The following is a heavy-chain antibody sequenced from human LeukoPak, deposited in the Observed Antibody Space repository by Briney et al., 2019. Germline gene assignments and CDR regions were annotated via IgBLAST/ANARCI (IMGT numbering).Heavy chain of an antibody. V-gene: IGHV3-7*04. CDR1: GFTFSTYT. Sequence: GGSLRLSCVASGFTFSTYTMNWVRQAPGKGLEWLANINEDGSEKHYVDSVEGRFTVSRDNGENSVFLQMNSLKVEDAAVYYCARGLRTAAGLDYWGQGTLVIASS. D-gene: IGHD6-13*01. J-gene: IGHJ4*02. CDR2: INEDGSEK. CDR3: ARGLRTAAGLDY.